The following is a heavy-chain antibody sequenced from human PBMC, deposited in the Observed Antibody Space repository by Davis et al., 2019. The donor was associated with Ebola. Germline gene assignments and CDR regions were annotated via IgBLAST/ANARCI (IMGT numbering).Heavy chain of an antibody. Sequence: ASVKVSCKASGYIFTTYGMHWLRQAPGQGLEWMGWINTNTGNPTYAEGFTGRFVFSLDTSVSTAYLQISSLKAEDTAVYYCARDQVGGDYYYYYGMDVWGKGTTVTVSS. V-gene: IGHV7-4-1*02. CDR3: ARDQVGGDYYYYYGMDV. CDR2: INTNTGNP. D-gene: IGHD3-16*01. CDR1: GYIFTTYG. J-gene: IGHJ6*04.